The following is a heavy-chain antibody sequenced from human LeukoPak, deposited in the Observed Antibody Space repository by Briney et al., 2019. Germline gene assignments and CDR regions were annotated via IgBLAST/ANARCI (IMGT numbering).Heavy chain of an antibody. V-gene: IGHV3-66*01. CDR1: GFTVSSNY. J-gene: IGHJ6*02. Sequence: GGSLRLSCAASGFTVSSNYMSWVRQAPGKGLEWASVIYSGGSTYYADSVKGRFTISRDNSKNTPYLQMNSLRAEDTAVYYCATGLLYGYYYYGMDVWGQGTTVTVSS. CDR2: IYSGGST. D-gene: IGHD4-17*01. CDR3: ATGLLYGYYYYGMDV.